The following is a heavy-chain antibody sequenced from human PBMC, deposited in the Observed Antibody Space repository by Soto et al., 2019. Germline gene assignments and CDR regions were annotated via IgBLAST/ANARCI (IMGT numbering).Heavy chain of an antibody. Sequence: QVQLVQSGAEVKKPGASVKVSCKASGYTFTSYGINWVRQAPGQGLEWLGWIIAYDGYTNYAQILQGRVSMTTATSTKTDNMELRRLRSDNTAMYYCARGGFYDSSGARNNYYYGMNVWGQGTTVTVSS. J-gene: IGHJ6*02. CDR3: ARGGFYDSSGARNNYYYGMNV. CDR1: GYTFTSYG. D-gene: IGHD3-22*01. V-gene: IGHV1-18*01. CDR2: IIAYDGYT.